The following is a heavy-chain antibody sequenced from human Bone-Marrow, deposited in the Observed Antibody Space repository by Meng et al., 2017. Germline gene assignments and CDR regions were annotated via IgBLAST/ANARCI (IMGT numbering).Heavy chain of an antibody. D-gene: IGHD5-24*01. CDR3: ARGFAEMATITNWFDP. Sequence: APGRLQPSEPLSLTGTVSGGPISSSSYYVGWIRQPPGKGLEWIGSIYYSGSTYYNPSLKSRVTISVDTSKNQFSLKLSSVTAADTAVYYCARGFAEMATITNWFDPWGQGTLVTVSS. V-gene: IGHV4-39*07. CDR1: GGPISSSSYY. CDR2: IYYSGST. J-gene: IGHJ5*02.